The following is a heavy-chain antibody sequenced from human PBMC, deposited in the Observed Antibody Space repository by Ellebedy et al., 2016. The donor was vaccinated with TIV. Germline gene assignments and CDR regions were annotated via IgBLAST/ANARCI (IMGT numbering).Heavy chain of an antibody. Sequence: GSLRLSXTVSGGSISSYYWSWIRQPPGKGLEWIGYIYYSGSTNYNPSLKSRVTISVDTSKNQFSLKLSSVTAADTAVYYCARDGPNYYDSSGYYYGGNAFDIWGQGTMVTVSS. V-gene: IGHV4-59*01. CDR3: ARDGPNYYDSSGYYYGGNAFDI. CDR2: IYYSGST. J-gene: IGHJ3*02. D-gene: IGHD3-22*01. CDR1: GGSISSYY.